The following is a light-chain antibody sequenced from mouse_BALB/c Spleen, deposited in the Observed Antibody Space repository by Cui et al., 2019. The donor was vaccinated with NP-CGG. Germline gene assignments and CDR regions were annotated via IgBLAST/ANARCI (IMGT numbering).Light chain of an antibody. CDR1: TGAVTSSNY. CDR2: GTN. J-gene: IGLJ1*01. Sequence: AVMTQASALTTSPGETVTLTCRSNTGAVTSSNYANWVQEKPDHLFTGLIGGTNNRVPGVSARFSGSLIGDKAALTITGAQTEDEAIYFCALWYSNHWVFGGGTKLTVL. CDR3: ALWYSNHWV. V-gene: IGLV1*01.